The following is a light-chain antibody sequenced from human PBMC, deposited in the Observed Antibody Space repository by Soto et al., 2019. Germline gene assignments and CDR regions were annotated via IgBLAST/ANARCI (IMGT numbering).Light chain of an antibody. CDR2: AAS. V-gene: IGKV3-20*01. CDR3: QPYGTSLT. Sequence: IVLTQSPGALSLSPGEGATLSCRASQSIKNNFLAWYQQRTGQAPRLLIHAASIRASGISDRFTGPASGTDFSLTISRLEPDDFGVYYCQPYGTSLTFGGGTRVE. J-gene: IGKJ4*01. CDR1: QSIKNNF.